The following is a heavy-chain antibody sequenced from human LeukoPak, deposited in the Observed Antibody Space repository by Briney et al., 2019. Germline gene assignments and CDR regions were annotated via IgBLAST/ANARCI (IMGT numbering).Heavy chain of an antibody. CDR1: GDSVSSDLAA. D-gene: IGHD1-26*01. V-gene: IGHV6-1*01. Sequence: SQTLSLTCVISGDSVSSDLAAWNWIRQPPSRGLEWLGRTYYRSGWIDEYAESMRGRIVFSPDTSKNQFSLQLNSVTAEDTAVYFCARDWEGRKYDYWGQGSLVTVSS. CDR3: ARDWEGRKYDY. J-gene: IGHJ4*02. CDR2: TYYRSGWID.